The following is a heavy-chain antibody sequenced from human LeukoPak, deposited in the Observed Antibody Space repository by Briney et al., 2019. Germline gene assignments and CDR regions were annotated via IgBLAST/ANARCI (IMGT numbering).Heavy chain of an antibody. CDR2: IYYSGST. J-gene: IGHJ4*02. CDR3: ARDGTTVTTGLDY. D-gene: IGHD4-17*01. Sequence: PSETLSLTCTVSGGSISSGDYYWSWIRRPPGTGLEWIGYIYYSGSTYYNPSLKSRVTISVDTSKNQFSLKLGSVTAADTAVYYCARDGTTVTTGLDYWGQGTLVTVSS. V-gene: IGHV4-30-4*01. CDR1: GGSISSGDYY.